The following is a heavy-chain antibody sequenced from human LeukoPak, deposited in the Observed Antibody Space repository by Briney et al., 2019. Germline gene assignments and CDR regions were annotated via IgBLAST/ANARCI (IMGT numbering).Heavy chain of an antibody. V-gene: IGHV3-21*01. D-gene: IGHD1-20*01. CDR1: GFTFSSYS. CDR2: ISSSSSYI. CDR3: ARMGLLNWNAPPSDY. J-gene: IGHJ4*02. Sequence: GGSLRLSCAASGFTFSSYSMNWVRQAPGKGLEWVSSISSSSSYIYYADSVKGRFTISRDNAKNSLYLQMNSLRAEDTAVYYCARMGLLNWNAPPSDYWGQGTVVTVSS.